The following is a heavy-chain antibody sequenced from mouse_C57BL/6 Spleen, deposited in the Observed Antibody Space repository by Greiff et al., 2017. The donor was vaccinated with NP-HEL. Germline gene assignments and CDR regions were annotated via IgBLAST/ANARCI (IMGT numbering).Heavy chain of an antibody. CDR1: GYSFTDYY. J-gene: IGHJ2*01. CDR2: INPNYGTT. D-gene: IGHD1-1*01. V-gene: IGHV1-39*01. CDR3: ARFMGTTVVFDY. Sequence: EVQLQQSGPELVKPGASVKISCKASGYSFTDYYMNWVKQSPGKSLEWIGVINPNYGTTSYNQKFKGKATLTVDQSASTDYMQLNSLTSEDSAVYYCARFMGTTVVFDYWGQGTTLTVSS.